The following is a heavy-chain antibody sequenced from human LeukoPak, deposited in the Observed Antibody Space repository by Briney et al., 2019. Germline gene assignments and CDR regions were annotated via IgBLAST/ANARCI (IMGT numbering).Heavy chain of an antibody. CDR1: GYSFTSYW. J-gene: IGHJ5*02. V-gene: IGHV5-51*01. CDR3: ARGIPTVTTRRTNWFDP. D-gene: IGHD4-17*01. Sequence: TGESLKISCKGSGYSFTSYWIGWVRQMPGKGLEWMGIIYPGDSDTGYSPSFQGQVTISADKSISTAYLQWSSLKASDTAMYYCARGIPTVTTRRTNWFDPWGQGTLVTVSS. CDR2: IYPGDSDT.